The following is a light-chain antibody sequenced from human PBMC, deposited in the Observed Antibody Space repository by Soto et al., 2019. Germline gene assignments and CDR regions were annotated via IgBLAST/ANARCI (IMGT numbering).Light chain of an antibody. V-gene: IGKV3-20*01. J-gene: IGKJ1*01. Sequence: EIVLTQSPGTLSLSPGERATLYCRASQSVSSSYLAWYQQKPCQAPRPLIYGASSRAIGIPDRFSGSGSGPAFTLTLCRLEPEDFAVYYCQKYGSTPSPFGQGTKAEIK. CDR2: GAS. CDR1: QSVSSSY. CDR3: QKYGSTPSP.